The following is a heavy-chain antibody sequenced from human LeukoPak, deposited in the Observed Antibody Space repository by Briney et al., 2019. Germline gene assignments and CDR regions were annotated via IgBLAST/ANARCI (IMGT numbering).Heavy chain of an antibody. CDR2: IYYSGST. J-gene: IGHJ4*02. V-gene: IGHV4-61*01. CDR3: ARGVVGPGYDSGGYYFDY. D-gene: IGHD3-22*01. CDR1: GGSVSSGSYY. Sequence: PSETLSLTCTVSGGSVSSGSYYWSWIRQPPGKGLEWIGYIYYSGSTNYNPSLKSRVTISVDTSKNQFSLKLSSVTAADTAVYYCARGVVGPGYDSGGYYFDYWGQGTLVTVSS.